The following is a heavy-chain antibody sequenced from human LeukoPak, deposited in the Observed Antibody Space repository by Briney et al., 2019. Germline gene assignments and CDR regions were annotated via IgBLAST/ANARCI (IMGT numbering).Heavy chain of an antibody. CDR1: GFTFSSYE. CDR2: ISSSGSPI. J-gene: IGHJ4*02. CDR3: ARETYILAGYYFDQ. D-gene: IGHD3-9*01. Sequence: GGSLRLSCAASGFTFSSYEMNWVRQAPGKGLEWVSYISSSGSPIYYADSVKGRFTISRDSAKNSLYLQMSSLRAEDTAVYYCARETYILAGYYFDQWGQGTLVTVSS. V-gene: IGHV3-48*03.